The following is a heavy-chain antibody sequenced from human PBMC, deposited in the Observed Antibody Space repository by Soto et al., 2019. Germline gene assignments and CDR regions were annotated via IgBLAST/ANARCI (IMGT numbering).Heavy chain of an antibody. CDR2: IYYTGGT. CDR1: GGSINNYY. CDR3: ARGLDYYDGSTHAFDI. J-gene: IGHJ3*02. V-gene: IGHV4-59*01. D-gene: IGHD3-22*01. Sequence: SEXLSLTCTVSGGSINNYYWSWIRQPPGKGLQWIGYIYYTGGTNYNPSLKSRVTISVDTSKNQFSLKLSSVTAADTAVYYCARGLDYYDGSTHAFDIWGQGTMVTV.